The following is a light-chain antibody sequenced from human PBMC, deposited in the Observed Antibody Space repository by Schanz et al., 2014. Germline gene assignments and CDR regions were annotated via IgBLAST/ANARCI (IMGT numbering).Light chain of an antibody. V-gene: IGKV3-20*01. CDR3: QQYNGYPLT. CDR1: QSVSSSY. Sequence: EIVMTQSPATLSVSPGERATLSCRASQSVSSSYLAWYQQKPGQAPRLLIYGASSRATGIPDRFSGSGSGTDFTLTISRLEPDDFATYYCQQYNGYPLTFGGGTKVEIK. CDR2: GAS. J-gene: IGKJ4*01.